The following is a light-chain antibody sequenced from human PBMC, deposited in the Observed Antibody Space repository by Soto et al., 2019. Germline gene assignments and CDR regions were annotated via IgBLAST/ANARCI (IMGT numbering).Light chain of an antibody. J-gene: IGKJ4*01. V-gene: IGKV1-5*03. Sequence: DIHMTQSPSTLSASVGDRVTITCRASQSISSWLAWYQQKPGKAPKLLIYKASSLESGVPSRFSGSGSGTEFTLTISSLQPDDFATYYCQQYNSFVTFGGGTKVDIK. CDR3: QQYNSFVT. CDR1: QSISSW. CDR2: KAS.